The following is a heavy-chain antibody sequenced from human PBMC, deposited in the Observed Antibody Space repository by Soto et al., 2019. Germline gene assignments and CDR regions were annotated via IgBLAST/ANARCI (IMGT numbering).Heavy chain of an antibody. Sequence: ASVKVSCKASGYTFTNYGISWVRQAPGQGLEWMGGFDPEDGETIYAQKFQGRVTMTEDTSTDTAYMELSSLRSEDTAVYYCATGQGWYFDLWGRGTLVTVSS. CDR2: FDPEDGET. V-gene: IGHV1-24*01. CDR3: ATGQGWYFDL. CDR1: GYTFTNYG. J-gene: IGHJ2*01.